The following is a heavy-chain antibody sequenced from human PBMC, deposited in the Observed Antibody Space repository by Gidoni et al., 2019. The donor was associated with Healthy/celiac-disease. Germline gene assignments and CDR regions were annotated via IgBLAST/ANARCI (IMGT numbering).Heavy chain of an antibody. D-gene: IGHD2-2*01. CDR3: AKDRVVVVPAAMNY. Sequence: EVQLLESGGGLVQPGGSLRHSCAASGFTFSSYAMRWVRQAPVKGLEWVSAISGSGGSTYYADSVKGRFTISRDNSKNTLYLQMNSLRAEDTAVYYCAKDRVVVVPAAMNYWGQGTLVTVSS. CDR1: GFTFSSYA. J-gene: IGHJ4*02. V-gene: IGHV3-23*01. CDR2: ISGSGGST.